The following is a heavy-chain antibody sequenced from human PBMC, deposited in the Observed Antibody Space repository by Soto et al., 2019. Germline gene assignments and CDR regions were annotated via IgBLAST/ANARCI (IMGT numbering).Heavy chain of an antibody. CDR2: ISTDGSVT. Sequence: EVQLVESGGGLFQPGGSLRLSCAASGLTFSSYWMHWVRQAPGKGLVWVSRISTDGSVTTYADSVKGRFTISRDNAKNTLYLQMNRLRTEDTAVYYCARAPYSSGWWGFDYGGQGTLVTVSS. J-gene: IGHJ4*02. CDR3: ARAPYSSGWWGFDY. V-gene: IGHV3-74*01. CDR1: GLTFSSYW. D-gene: IGHD6-19*01.